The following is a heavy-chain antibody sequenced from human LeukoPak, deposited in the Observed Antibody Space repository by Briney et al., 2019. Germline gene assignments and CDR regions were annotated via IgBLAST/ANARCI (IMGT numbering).Heavy chain of an antibody. CDR1: GYTFTGYY. D-gene: IGHD6-13*01. V-gene: IGHV1-2*02. J-gene: IGHJ4*02. CDR2: INPNSGGT. Sequence: ASVKVSCKASGYTFTGYYMHWVRQAPGQGLEWMGWINPNSGGTNYAQKFQGRVTMTRDTSISTAYMELSRLRSDDTAVYYCARDPSYPGIAAASHFFDYWGQGTLVTVSS. CDR3: ARDPSYPGIAAASHFFDY.